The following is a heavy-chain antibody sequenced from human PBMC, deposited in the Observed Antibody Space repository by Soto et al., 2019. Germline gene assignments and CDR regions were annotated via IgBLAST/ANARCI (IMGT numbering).Heavy chain of an antibody. Sequence: EVQLMQSGAEVKKPGESLRISCEASGYSFSTYWIGWVRQTPGKGLEWVGLIYAANSETRYSPSFQGQVTLSVDKSINPRHLPGRRPEGPDSALICLGGAPPTPAHNGYLDPLGQGTLVTVSS. CDR2: IYAANSET. V-gene: IGHV5-51*03. J-gene: IGHJ5*02. D-gene: IGHD3-16*01. CDR1: GYSFSTYW. CDR3: GGAPPTPAHNGYLDP.